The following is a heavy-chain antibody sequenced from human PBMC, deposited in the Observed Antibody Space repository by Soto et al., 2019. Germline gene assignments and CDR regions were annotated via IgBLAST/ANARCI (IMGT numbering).Heavy chain of an antibody. CDR3: ASSDCSSTSCYQGYYYGMDV. D-gene: IGHD2-2*01. J-gene: IGHJ6*02. V-gene: IGHV3-21*01. CDR2: ISSSSSYI. CDR1: GFTFSSYS. Sequence: PGGSLRLSCAASGFTFSSYSMNWVRQAPGKGLEWVSSISSSSSYIYYADSVKGRFTISRDNAKNSLYLQMNSLRAEDTAVYYCASSDCSSTSCYQGYYYGMDVWGQGTTVTVSS.